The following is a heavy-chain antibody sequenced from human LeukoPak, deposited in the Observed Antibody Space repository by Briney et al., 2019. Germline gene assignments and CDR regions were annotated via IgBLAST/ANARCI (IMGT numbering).Heavy chain of an antibody. CDR3: TRAGGSYPPSDY. CDR2: INAYNDNT. J-gene: IGHJ4*02. Sequence: ASVKVSCKASGYTFTSYGISWVRQAPGQGLEWMGWINAYNDNTNYAQKFQGRVTMTTDTSTSTAYMELRSLRSDDTAVFYCTRAGGSYPPSDYWGQGTLVTVSS. V-gene: IGHV1-18*01. D-gene: IGHD4-23*01. CDR1: GYTFTSYG.